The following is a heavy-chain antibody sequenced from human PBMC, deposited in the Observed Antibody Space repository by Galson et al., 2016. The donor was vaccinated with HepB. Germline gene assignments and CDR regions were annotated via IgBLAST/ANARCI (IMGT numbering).Heavy chain of an antibody. V-gene: IGHV4-59*08. CDR2: VHYSGTT. CDR3: ARRWSGVDH. J-gene: IGHJ4*02. D-gene: IGHD1-26*01. Sequence: ETLSLTCNVSGGSVTDYYWTWIRQAPVKGLEWMGYVHYSGTTSYNPSLKSRVTISMDASRNQFSLKLTSVTAADTAVYYCARRWSGVDHWGQGTQVTVSS. CDR1: GGSVTDYY.